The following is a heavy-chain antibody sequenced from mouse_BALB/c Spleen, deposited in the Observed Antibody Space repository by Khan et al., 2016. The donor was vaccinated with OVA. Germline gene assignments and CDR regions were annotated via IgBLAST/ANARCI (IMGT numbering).Heavy chain of an antibody. Sequence: EVQLLESGGGLVQPGGSLKLSCAATGFDFSRYWMRWGRQAPGRGLEWSGEINPDSSTINYTPSLKDKFIISRDNAKNTLHLQMRKVRSEDTALYYCAATWDVDSWGQGTTLPISS. J-gene: IGHJ2*01. CDR1: GFDFSRYW. CDR2: INPDSSTI. D-gene: IGHD4-1*01. CDR3: AATWDVDS. V-gene: IGHV4-1*02.